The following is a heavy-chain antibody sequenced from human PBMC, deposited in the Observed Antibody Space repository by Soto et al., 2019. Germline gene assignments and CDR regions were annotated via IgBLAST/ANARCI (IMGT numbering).Heavy chain of an antibody. CDR3: AREKGAFFDY. Sequence: QSQTLSLTCAISGDSVSTYSAAWNWIRRSPTRGLEWLGRTFYRSQWLYEYAVSVKSRITVNPDTSKNQFSLQLNSVTPEDAAVYYCAREKGAFFDYWGQGTLVTVSS. CDR1: GDSVSTYSAA. CDR2: TFYRSQWLY. V-gene: IGHV6-1*01. J-gene: IGHJ4*02. D-gene: IGHD3-16*01.